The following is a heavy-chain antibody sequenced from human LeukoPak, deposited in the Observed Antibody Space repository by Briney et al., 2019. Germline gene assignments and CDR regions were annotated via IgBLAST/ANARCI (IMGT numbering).Heavy chain of an antibody. CDR3: AGRSYVEAAASPTYYFDY. CDR2: IYYSGST. Sequence: SETLSLTCTVSGGSISSSSYYWGWIRQPPGKGLEWIGSIYYSGSTYYNPSLKSRVTISVDTSKNQFSLKLSSVTAADTAVYYCAGRSYVEAAASPTYYFDYWGQGTLVTVSS. CDR1: GGSISSSSYY. D-gene: IGHD2-15*01. V-gene: IGHV4-39*01. J-gene: IGHJ4*02.